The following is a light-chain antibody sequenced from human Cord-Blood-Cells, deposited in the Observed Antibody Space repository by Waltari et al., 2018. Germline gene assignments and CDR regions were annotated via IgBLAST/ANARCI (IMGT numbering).Light chain of an antibody. CDR3: QSYDSSLSGSWV. J-gene: IGLJ3*02. CDR1: SSNIGAGYD. V-gene: IGLV1-40*01. CDR2: GNS. Sequence: QSVLTQPPSVSGAPGPRVTISCTGSSSNIGAGYDVHWYQQLPGTAPKLLIYGNSNRPSGVPYRFSGSKSGTSASLAITGLQAEDEADYYCQSYDSSLSGSWVFGGGTKLTVL.